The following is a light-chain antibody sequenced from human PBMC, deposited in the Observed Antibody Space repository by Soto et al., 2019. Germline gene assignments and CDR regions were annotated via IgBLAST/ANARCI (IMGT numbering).Light chain of an antibody. Sequence: QSVLTQPASVSGSPGQSITISCTGTSSDIGAYNFVSWYQHHPGKAPKLLIYEVAYRPSGISNRFSGSKSANMASLTISGLQAEDEADYFCTSYRSATTPPYVFGSGTKVTVL. CDR2: EVA. V-gene: IGLV2-14*01. CDR3: TSYRSATTPPYV. CDR1: SSDIGAYNF. J-gene: IGLJ1*01.